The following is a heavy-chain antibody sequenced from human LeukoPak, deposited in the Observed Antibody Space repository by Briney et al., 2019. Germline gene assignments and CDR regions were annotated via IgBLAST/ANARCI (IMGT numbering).Heavy chain of an antibody. V-gene: IGHV3-23*01. CDR3: AKRGNSWDLFDY. Sequence: PGGSLRLSCAASGCTFSSYVMSWVRQAPGKGLEWVSNIGGSVGSMFYAASVKGRFAISRDNSKKTLFLQMNNLRVEDTAVYYCAKRGNSWDLFDYWGQGTLVTVSS. CDR2: IGGSVGSM. J-gene: IGHJ4*02. CDR1: GCTFSSYV. D-gene: IGHD6-13*01.